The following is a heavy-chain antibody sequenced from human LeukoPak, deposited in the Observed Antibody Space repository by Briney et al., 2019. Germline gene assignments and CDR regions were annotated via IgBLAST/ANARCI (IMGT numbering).Heavy chain of an antibody. D-gene: IGHD5-18*01. Sequence: PSETLSLTCAVYGGSFSGYYWGWIRQPPGKGLEWIGEINHSGSTNYNPSLKSRVTISVDTSKNQFSLKLSSVTAADTAVYYCARGRVDTAMVTLSAFDIWGQGTMVTVSS. V-gene: IGHV4-34*01. CDR2: INHSGST. CDR1: GGSFSGYY. CDR3: ARGRVDTAMVTLSAFDI. J-gene: IGHJ3*02.